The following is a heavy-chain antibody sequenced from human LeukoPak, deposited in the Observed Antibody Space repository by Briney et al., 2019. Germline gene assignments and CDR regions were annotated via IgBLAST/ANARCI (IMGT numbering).Heavy chain of an antibody. J-gene: IGHJ2*01. D-gene: IGHD2-21*02. CDR1: GFTVSNNY. Sequence: GGSLRLSCAASGFTVSNNYMNWVRQAPGKGLQWVSVLYSGGSTYYADSVKGRFTISRDNSKNTLYLQMNSLRAEDTAVYYCAREVVTAGPTRWYFDLWGRGTLVTVSS. CDR2: LYSGGST. CDR3: AREVVTAGPTRWYFDL. V-gene: IGHV3-53*01.